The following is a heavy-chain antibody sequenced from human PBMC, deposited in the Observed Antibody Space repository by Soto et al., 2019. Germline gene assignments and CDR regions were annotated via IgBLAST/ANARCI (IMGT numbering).Heavy chain of an antibody. CDR1: GYSFTSYW. CDR3: ARDRGYGGNYVFDF. CDR2: IYPADSDT. V-gene: IGHV5-51*01. Sequence: PGESLKISCKGSGYSFTSYWIAWVRQMPGKGLECMGIIYPADSDTRYSPSFQGRFAVSRDNSKNTVFLQMNTLRAEDTATYYCARDRGYGGNYVFDFWGLGTLVTVSS. J-gene: IGHJ4*02. D-gene: IGHD4-4*01.